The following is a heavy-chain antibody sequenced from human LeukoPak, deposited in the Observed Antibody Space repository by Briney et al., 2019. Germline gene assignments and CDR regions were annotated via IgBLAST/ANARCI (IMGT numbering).Heavy chain of an antibody. CDR2: ISFSSSTI. Sequence: PGGSLRLSCAASGFTFSSYEMNWVRQAPGKGLEWVSYISFSSSTIYYADSVKGRFTISRDNAKNSLYVQMNSLRAEDTAVYYCARGGYYDSSGYYYVGYFHHWGQGTLVTVSS. CDR3: ARGGYYDSSGYYYVGYFHH. J-gene: IGHJ1*01. V-gene: IGHV3-48*03. CDR1: GFTFSSYE. D-gene: IGHD3-22*01.